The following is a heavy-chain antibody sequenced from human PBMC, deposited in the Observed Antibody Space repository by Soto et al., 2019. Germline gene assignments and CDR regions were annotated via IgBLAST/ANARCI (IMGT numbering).Heavy chain of an antibody. CDR3: AKQPRRDGYIHFDY. V-gene: IGHV3-23*01. D-gene: IGHD5-12*01. CDR1: GFTFSSYA. Sequence: RGWSLRLSWAASGFTFSSYAMSWVRQAAGKGLEWVSAISGSGGSTYYADSVKGRFTISRDNSKNTLYLQMNSLRAEDTAVYYCAKQPRRDGYIHFDYCGQRPLVTVSS. CDR2: ISGSGGST. J-gene: IGHJ4*02.